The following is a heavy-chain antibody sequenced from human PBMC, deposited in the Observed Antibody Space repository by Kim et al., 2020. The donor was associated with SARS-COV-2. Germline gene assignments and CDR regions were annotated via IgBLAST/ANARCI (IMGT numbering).Heavy chain of an antibody. CDR1: GFTFSSYG. CDR2: ISYDGSNK. CDR3: ARDRTVEMATPGYFDL. V-gene: IGHV3-33*05. Sequence: GGSLRLSCAASGFTFSSYGMHWVRQAPGKGLEWVAVISYDGSNKYYADSAKGRFTISRDNSKNTLYLQMNSLRAEDTAVYYCARDRTVEMATPGYFDLWGRGTQVTVSS. D-gene: IGHD5-12*01. J-gene: IGHJ2*01.